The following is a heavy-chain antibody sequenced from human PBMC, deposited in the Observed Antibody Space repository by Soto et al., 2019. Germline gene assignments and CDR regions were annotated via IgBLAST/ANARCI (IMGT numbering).Heavy chain of an antibody. Sequence: QVQLVESGGGVVQPGRSLRLSCAASGFTFSSYGMHWVRQAPGKGLEWVAVISYDGSNKYYADSVKGRFTISRDNSKNTLHLQMSSLRAEATAVYYCAKEYSSGWYGWYFDYWGQGTMVTVSS. V-gene: IGHV3-30*18. D-gene: IGHD6-19*01. CDR3: AKEYSSGWYGWYFDY. CDR2: ISYDGSNK. CDR1: GFTFSSYG. J-gene: IGHJ4*02.